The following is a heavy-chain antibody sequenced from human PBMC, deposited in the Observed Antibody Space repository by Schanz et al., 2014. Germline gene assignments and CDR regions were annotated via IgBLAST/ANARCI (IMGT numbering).Heavy chain of an antibody. D-gene: IGHD5-18*01. V-gene: IGHV3-64D*06. CDR2: ISNNGDST. J-gene: IGHJ2*01. CDR1: GFMFSSYG. Sequence: EVQLVESGGGVVQPGRSLRLSCAASGFMFSSYGMHWVRQAPGKGLEYISAISNNGDSTYYADSVKGRFTISRDNSKNTLFLQMSSLRVDDMAVYYCGRAGTGMAGWYFELWGRGTLVTVSS. CDR3: GRAGTGMAGWYFEL.